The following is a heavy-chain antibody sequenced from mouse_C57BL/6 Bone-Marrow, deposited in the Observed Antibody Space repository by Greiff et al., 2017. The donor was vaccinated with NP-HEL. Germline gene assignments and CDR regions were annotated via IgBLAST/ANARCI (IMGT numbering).Heavy chain of an antibody. CDR3: ARMGTVVATDWYFDV. D-gene: IGHD1-1*01. Sequence: QVQLQQPGAELVKPGASVKLSCKASGYTFTSYWMHWVKQRPGQGLEWIGMIHPNSGSTNYNEKFKSKATLTVDKSSSTAYMQLSSRTSEDSAVYYCARMGTVVATDWYFDVWGTGTTVTVSS. CDR1: GYTFTSYW. V-gene: IGHV1-64*01. J-gene: IGHJ1*03. CDR2: IHPNSGST.